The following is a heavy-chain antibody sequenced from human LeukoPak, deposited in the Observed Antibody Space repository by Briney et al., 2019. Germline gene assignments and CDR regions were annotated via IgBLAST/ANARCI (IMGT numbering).Heavy chain of an antibody. V-gene: IGHV4-39*06. Sequence: KPSETLSLTCTVSGCSISSSSYYWGWIRQPPGKGLEWIGSIYYSGSTYYNPSLKSRVTIAVDTSNNQSPQKLSSVTAADTAVYYGARYVGGATTSHSFDYWGQGTLVTVSS. CDR2: IYYSGST. D-gene: IGHD1-26*01. CDR3: ARYVGGATTSHSFDY. J-gene: IGHJ4*02. CDR1: GCSISSSSYY.